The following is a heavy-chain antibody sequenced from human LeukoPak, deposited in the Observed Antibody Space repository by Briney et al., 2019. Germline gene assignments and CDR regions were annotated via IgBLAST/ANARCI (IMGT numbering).Heavy chain of an antibody. Sequence: PSETLSLTCAVYGGSFSGYYWNWIRQPPGKGLEWIGEINHSGSTNYNPSLKSRVTISADTSKNQFSLKVNSVTASDTAVYYCVRDRELYYWGQGILVTVSS. CDR2: INHSGST. CDR1: GGSFSGYY. CDR3: VRDRELYY. D-gene: IGHD1-26*01. V-gene: IGHV4-34*01. J-gene: IGHJ4*02.